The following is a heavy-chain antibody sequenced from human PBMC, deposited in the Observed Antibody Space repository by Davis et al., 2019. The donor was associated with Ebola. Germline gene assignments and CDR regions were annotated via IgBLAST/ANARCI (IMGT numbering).Heavy chain of an antibody. Sequence: PQTLSPTCTLSAAFIIISSSYWGWIRQPPRRGLEWIGSIYYSGITYYNPSLKTRVTISVDTSKNQFSLKLRSVTAADTAVYYCARQGWSGYSLRHWLDPWGRGTLVTVSS. CDR3: ARQGWSGYSLRHWLDP. D-gene: IGHD3-3*01. V-gene: IGHV4-39*01. CDR1: AAFIIISSSY. J-gene: IGHJ5*02. CDR2: IYYSGIT.